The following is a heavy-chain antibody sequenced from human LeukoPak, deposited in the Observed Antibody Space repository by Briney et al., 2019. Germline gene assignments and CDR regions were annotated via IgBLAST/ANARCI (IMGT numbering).Heavy chain of an antibody. CDR2: IIPILGIA. Sequence: ASVKVSCKASGGTFSSYAISWVRQAPGQGLEWMGRIIPILGIANYAQKFQGRVTITADKSTSTAYMELSSLRSEDTAVYYCARVGPRDGYDYWGQGTLVTVPS. CDR3: ARVGPRDGYDY. J-gene: IGHJ4*02. V-gene: IGHV1-69*04. CDR1: GGTFSSYA. D-gene: IGHD5-24*01.